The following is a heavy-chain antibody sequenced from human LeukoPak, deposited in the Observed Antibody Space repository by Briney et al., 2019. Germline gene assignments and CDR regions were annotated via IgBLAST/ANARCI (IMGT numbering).Heavy chain of an antibody. Sequence: PSETLSLTCAVYGGSFSGYYWSWIRQPPGKGLEWIGSIYYSGSTYYNPSLESRVTISVDTSKNQFSLNVSSVTAADTSVYYCARRRRIYGDYFVRAFDIWGQGTMVTVSS. CDR1: GGSFSGYY. V-gene: IGHV4-34*01. J-gene: IGHJ3*02. CDR2: IYYSGST. D-gene: IGHD4-17*01. CDR3: ARRRRIYGDYFVRAFDI.